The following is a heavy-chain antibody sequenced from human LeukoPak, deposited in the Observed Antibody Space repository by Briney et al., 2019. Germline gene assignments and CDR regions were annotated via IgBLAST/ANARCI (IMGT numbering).Heavy chain of an antibody. CDR3: ARDLLLYGSGSYYYYGMDV. J-gene: IGHJ6*04. V-gene: IGHV6-1*01. Sequence: SQTLSLTCAISGDSVSSNSAAWNWIRQSPSRGLEWLGRTYYRSKWYNDYAVSVKSRITINPDTSKNQFSLQLNSVTPEDTAVYYCARDLLLYGSGSYYYYGMDVWGKGTTVTVSS. CDR1: GDSVSSNSAA. D-gene: IGHD3-10*01. CDR2: TYYRSKWYN.